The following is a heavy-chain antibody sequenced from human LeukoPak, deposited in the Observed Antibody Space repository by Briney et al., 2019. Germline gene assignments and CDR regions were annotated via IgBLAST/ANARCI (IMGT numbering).Heavy chain of an antibody. Sequence: RGGSLTLSCAASGFTFSSSAMQWVRQAQGKGLEWVAVISYDGSNKYYADSVKGRFTMSRDNSKNTLYLQMNSLRAEDTSVYYCAREGSITMGPPDYWGQGTLVTVSS. CDR1: GFTFSSSA. CDR3: AREGSITMGPPDY. J-gene: IGHJ4*02. D-gene: IGHD3-10*01. CDR2: ISYDGSNK. V-gene: IGHV3-30*04.